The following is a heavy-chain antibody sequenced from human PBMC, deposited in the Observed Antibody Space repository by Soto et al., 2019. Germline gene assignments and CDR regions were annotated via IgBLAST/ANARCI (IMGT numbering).Heavy chain of an antibody. V-gene: IGHV4-38-2*01. CDR1: GYSISRGYY. CDR3: ARGRGVVVPAAISLWFDP. J-gene: IGHJ5*02. Sequence: SESLSLTWAVAGYSISRGYYWGGSRQPPGKGLEWIGSIYHSGSTYYNPTLKTRVTISVDTSKNQFSLKLSSVTAADTPAYYCARGRGVVVPAAISLWFDPWGQGTLVTVSS. CDR2: IYHSGST. D-gene: IGHD2-2*01.